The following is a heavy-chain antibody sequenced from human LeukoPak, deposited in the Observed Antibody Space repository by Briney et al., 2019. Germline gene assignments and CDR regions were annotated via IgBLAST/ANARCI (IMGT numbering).Heavy chain of an antibody. CDR1: GFTASSNY. V-gene: IGHV3-66*01. J-gene: IGHJ3*02. CDR2: IYSGGST. D-gene: IGHD5-18*01. CDR3: ARDHSRGYSYGWSLGYDAFDI. Sequence: GGSLRLSCAASGFTASSNYMSWVRQAPGKGLEWVSVIYSGGSTYYADSVKGRFTISRDNSKNTLYLQMNSLRAEDTAVYYCARDHSRGYSYGWSLGYDAFDIWGQGIMVTVSS.